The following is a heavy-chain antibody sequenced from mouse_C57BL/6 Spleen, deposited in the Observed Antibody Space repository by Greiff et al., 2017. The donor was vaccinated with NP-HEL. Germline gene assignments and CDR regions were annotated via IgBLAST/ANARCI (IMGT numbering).Heavy chain of an antibody. V-gene: IGHV1-81*01. CDR2: IYPRSGNT. CDR3: ASRGSLYAMDY. CDR1: GYTFTSYG. Sequence: QVQLKESGAELARPGASVKLSCKASGYTFTSYGISWVKQRTGQGLEWIGEIYPRSGNTYYNEKFKGKATLTADKSSSTAYMELRSLTSEDSAVYFCASRGSLYAMDYWGQGTSVTVSS. J-gene: IGHJ4*01. D-gene: IGHD3-1*01.